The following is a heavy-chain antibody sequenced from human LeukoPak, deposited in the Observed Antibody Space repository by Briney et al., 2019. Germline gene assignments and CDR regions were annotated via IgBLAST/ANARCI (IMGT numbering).Heavy chain of an antibody. Sequence: GGSLRLSCAASGFTFSDFPMIWVRQAPGKGLEWVSSIFPSSDEIHYADSVKGRFTISRDNSKNTLYLQMNSLRAEDTAVYYCAKDRYNIVVTMVRGVIRFGAFDIWGQGTMVTVSS. D-gene: IGHD3-10*01. J-gene: IGHJ3*02. V-gene: IGHV3-23*01. CDR1: GFTFSDFP. CDR3: AKDRYNIVVTMVRGVIRFGAFDI. CDR2: IFPSSDEI.